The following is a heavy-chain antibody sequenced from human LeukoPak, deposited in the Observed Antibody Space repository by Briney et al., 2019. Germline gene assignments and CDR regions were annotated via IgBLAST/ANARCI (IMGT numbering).Heavy chain of an antibody. D-gene: IGHD2-2*01. Sequence: PGGSLRLSCAASGFTFSSYWMSWVRQAPGKGLEWVANIKQDGSEKYYVDSVKGRFTISRDNAKNSLYLQMNSLRAEDTAVYYCARGLAVPAAKAPWFDPWGQGTLVTVSS. CDR3: ARGLAVPAAKAPWFDP. CDR2: IKQDGSEK. V-gene: IGHV3-7*03. CDR1: GFTFSSYW. J-gene: IGHJ5*02.